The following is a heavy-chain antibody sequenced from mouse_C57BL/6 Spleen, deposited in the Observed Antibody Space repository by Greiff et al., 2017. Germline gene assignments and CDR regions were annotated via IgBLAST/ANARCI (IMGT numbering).Heavy chain of an antibody. V-gene: IGHV5-9-1*02. CDR3: TRDKQGYFDV. CDR1: GFTFSSYA. CDR2: ISSGGDYI. Sequence: EVKLVESGEGLVKPGGSLKLSCAASGFTFSSYAMSWVRQTPEKRLEWVAYISSGGDYIYYADNARNTLYLQMSSLKSEDTAMYYCTRDKQGYFDVWGTGTTVTVSS. J-gene: IGHJ1*03.